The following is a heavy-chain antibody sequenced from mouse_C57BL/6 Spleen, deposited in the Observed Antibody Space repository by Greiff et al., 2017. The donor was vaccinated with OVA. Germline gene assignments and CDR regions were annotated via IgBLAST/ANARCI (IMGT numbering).Heavy chain of an antibody. Sequence: EVMLVESGGGLVKPGGSLKLSCAASGFTFSDYGMHWVRQAPEKGLEWVAYISSGSSTIYYADTVKGRFTISRDNAKITLFLQMTSLRSEDTAMYYCARLSTGHFDYWGQGTTLTVSS. V-gene: IGHV5-17*01. CDR1: GFTFSDYG. CDR2: ISSGSSTI. J-gene: IGHJ2*01. CDR3: ARLSTGHFDY. D-gene: IGHD4-1*02.